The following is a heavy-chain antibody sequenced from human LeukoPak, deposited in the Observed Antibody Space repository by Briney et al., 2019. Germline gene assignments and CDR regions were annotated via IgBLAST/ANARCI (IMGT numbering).Heavy chain of an antibody. CDR2: VYYSGIT. V-gene: IGHV4-39*01. D-gene: IGHD1-1*01. CDR1: GGSISTTTYY. J-gene: IGHJ4*02. Sequence: SSETLSLTCTASGGSISTTTYYWGWIRQPPGKGLEWIGSVYYSGITYYNPSLSSRVTIYVATSKNQFSMRLSSVTASDAAVYYCARQSGRICDRCKGDDVGYWGQGTLVTVSS. CDR3: ARQSGRICDRCKGDDVGY.